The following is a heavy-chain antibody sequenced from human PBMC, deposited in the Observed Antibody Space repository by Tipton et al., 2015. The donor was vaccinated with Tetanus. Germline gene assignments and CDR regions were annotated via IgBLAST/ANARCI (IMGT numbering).Heavy chain of an antibody. CDR2: IIPIFGTA. V-gene: IGHV1-69*06. J-gene: IGHJ4*02. CDR1: GGTFSSYA. CDR3: ARVPPLDDILTGDPFVY. Sequence: QVQLVQSGAEVKKPGSSVKVSCKASGGTFSSYAISWVRQAPGQGLEWMGGIIPIFGTANYAQKFQGRVTITADKSTSTAYMELSSLRSEDTAVYYCARVPPLDDILTGDPFVYWGQGTLVTVSS. D-gene: IGHD3-9*01.